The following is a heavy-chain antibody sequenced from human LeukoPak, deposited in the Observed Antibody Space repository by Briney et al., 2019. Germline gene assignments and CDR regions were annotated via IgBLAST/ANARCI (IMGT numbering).Heavy chain of an antibody. D-gene: IGHD1-26*01. CDR1: GGSISSGGYY. CDR2: IYHSGST. CDR3: ARWASIVGAISSDY. J-gene: IGHJ4*02. V-gene: IGHV4-30-2*01. Sequence: PSETLSLTCTVSGGSISSGGYYWSWIRQPPGKGLEWIGYIYHSGSTYYNPSLKSRVTISVDRSKNQFSLKLSSVTAADTAVYYCARWASIVGAISSDYWGQGTLVTVSS.